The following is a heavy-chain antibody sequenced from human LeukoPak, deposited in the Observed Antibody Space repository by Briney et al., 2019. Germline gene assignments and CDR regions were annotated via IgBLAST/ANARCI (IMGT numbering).Heavy chain of an antibody. CDR1: GFTLSDYY. CDR3: ARGRTYYYDSGGYSPFDY. CDR2: ISSSSSYT. D-gene: IGHD3-22*01. V-gene: IGHV3-11*03. J-gene: IGHJ4*02. Sequence: GGSLRLSCAASGFTLSDYYMSWIRQAPGKGLEWVSYISSSSSYTNYADSVKGRFTISRDNAKNSLYLQMNSLRAEDTAVYYCARGRTYYYDSGGYSPFDYWGQGTLVTVSS.